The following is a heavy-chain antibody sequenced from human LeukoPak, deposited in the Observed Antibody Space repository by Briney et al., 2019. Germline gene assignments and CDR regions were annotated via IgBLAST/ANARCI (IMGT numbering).Heavy chain of an antibody. J-gene: IGHJ6*02. CDR2: ISGDGGST. CDR1: GFTFDDYA. CDR3: AKDDKGSDILTGDYGMDV. Sequence: GGSLRLSCAASGFTFDDYAMHWVRQAPGKGLEWVSLISGDGGSTYYADSVKGRFTISRDNSKNSLYLQMNSLRTEDTALYYCAKDDKGSDILTGDYGMDVWGQGTTVTVSS. D-gene: IGHD3-9*01. V-gene: IGHV3-43*02.